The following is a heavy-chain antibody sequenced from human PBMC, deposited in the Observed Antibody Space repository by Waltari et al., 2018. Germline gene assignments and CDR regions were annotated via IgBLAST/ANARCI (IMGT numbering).Heavy chain of an antibody. Sequence: QVQLQESGPGLVKPSGTLSLTCAVSGGSISSSNWWSWVRQPPGKGLEWIGEIYHSGSTNYNPALKSRVTISVDKSKNQFSLKLSSVTAADTAVYYCARRGYDYIWGSYVDYWGQGTLVTVSS. CDR2: IYHSGST. D-gene: IGHD3-16*01. V-gene: IGHV4-4*02. CDR3: ARRGYDYIWGSYVDY. CDR1: GGSISSSNW. J-gene: IGHJ4*02.